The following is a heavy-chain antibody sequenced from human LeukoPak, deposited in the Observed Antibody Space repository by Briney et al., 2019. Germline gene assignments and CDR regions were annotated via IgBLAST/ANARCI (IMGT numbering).Heavy chain of an antibody. CDR3: ARGGGSYYYDSSGYYYGDY. Sequence: SVKVSCKASGGTFSSYAISWVRQAPGQGLEWMGRIIPILGIANYAQKFQGRVTITADKSTSTAYMELSSLRSEDTAVYYGARGGGSYYYDSSGYYYGDYWGQGTLVTVSS. D-gene: IGHD3-22*01. J-gene: IGHJ4*02. CDR1: GGTFSSYA. CDR2: IIPILGIA. V-gene: IGHV1-69*04.